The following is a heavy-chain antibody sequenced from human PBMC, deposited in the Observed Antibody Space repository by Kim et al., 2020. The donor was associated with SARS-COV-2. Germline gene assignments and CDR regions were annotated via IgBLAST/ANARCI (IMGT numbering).Heavy chain of an antibody. D-gene: IGHD6-13*01. CDR3: ARVVSSWSLFDAFDI. CDR2: ISYDGSNK. CDR1: GFTFSSYA. Sequence: GGSLRLSCAASGFTFSSYAMHWVRQAPGKGLEWVAVISYDGSNKYYADSVKGRFTISRDNSKNTLYLQMNSLRAEDTAVYYCARVVSSWSLFDAFDIWG. J-gene: IGHJ3*02. V-gene: IGHV3-30-3*01.